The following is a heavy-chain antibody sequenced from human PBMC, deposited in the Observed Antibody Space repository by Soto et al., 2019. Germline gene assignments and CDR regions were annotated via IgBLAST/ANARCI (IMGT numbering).Heavy chain of an antibody. Sequence: EVQLVESGGGLVQPGGSLRLSCAASGFTFSDHYMDWVRQAPGKGLEWVGRTRNKANSYTTEYAASVKGRFTISRDDSKNSLYLQMNSLKTEDTAVYYCAAGGYDSSGYYYWYAFDIWGQGTMVTVPS. CDR2: TRNKANSYTT. J-gene: IGHJ3*02. V-gene: IGHV3-72*01. D-gene: IGHD3-22*01. CDR1: GFTFSDHY. CDR3: AAGGYDSSGYYYWYAFDI.